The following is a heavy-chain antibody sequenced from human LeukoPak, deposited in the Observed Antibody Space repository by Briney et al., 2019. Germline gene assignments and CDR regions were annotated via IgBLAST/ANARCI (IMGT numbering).Heavy chain of an antibody. J-gene: IGHJ4*02. D-gene: IGHD2-15*01. V-gene: IGHV3-74*01. CDR2: ISEDGRIV. CDR1: GFTFSDHL. Sequence: GGSLRLSCAASGFTFSDHLMHWVRQSRGGGRVWVALISEDGRIVDYEDYVKGRFTMSRDNARNTLFIQMNSLKAEDGAMYFCARELHSGGHHLRYFDHWGQGALVTVSS. CDR3: ARELHSGGHHLRYFDH.